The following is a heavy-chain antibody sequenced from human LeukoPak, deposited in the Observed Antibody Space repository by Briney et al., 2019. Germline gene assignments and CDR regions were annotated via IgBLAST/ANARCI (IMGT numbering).Heavy chain of an antibody. Sequence: GGSLRLSCAASGFTFSSYAMSWVRQAPGKWLEWVSAISGSGGSTYYADSVKGRFTISRDNSKNTLYLQMNSLRAEDTAVYYCAREARGYCSGGSCYNWFDPWGQGTLVTVSS. CDR2: ISGSGGST. D-gene: IGHD2-15*01. CDR1: GFTFSSYA. V-gene: IGHV3-23*01. J-gene: IGHJ5*02. CDR3: AREARGYCSGGSCYNWFDP.